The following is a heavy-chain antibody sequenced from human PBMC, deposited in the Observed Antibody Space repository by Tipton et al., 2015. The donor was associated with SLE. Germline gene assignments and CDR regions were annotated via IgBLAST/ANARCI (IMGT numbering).Heavy chain of an antibody. J-gene: IGHJ6*03. Sequence: PGLVKPSETLSLTCTVSGGSLRTYYWSWMRQPPGKGLEWIGYIYYSGSTNYNPSLKSRVTISVDTSKNQFSLRLSSVTTADTAVYYCARSHSSGRDYYYYMDVWGNGTTVTVS. D-gene: IGHD6-19*01. CDR1: GGSLRTYY. CDR3: ARSHSSGRDYYYYMDV. CDR2: IYYSGST. V-gene: IGHV4-59*01.